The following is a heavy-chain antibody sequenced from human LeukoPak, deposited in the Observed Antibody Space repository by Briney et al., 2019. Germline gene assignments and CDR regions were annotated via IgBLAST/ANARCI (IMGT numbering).Heavy chain of an antibody. CDR1: GYSFNSYW. CDR2: IYPRDSDT. CDR3: ARITGDYERTPSDY. Sequence: PGESLKISCQGSGYSFNSYWIGWVRQLPGKGLEWMGLIYPRDSDTIYSPSFQGLATLSVDKSLNAAYLQWSSLKASDTAIYYCARITGDYERTPSDYWGQGTLATVSS. J-gene: IGHJ4*02. V-gene: IGHV5-51*01. D-gene: IGHD4-17*01.